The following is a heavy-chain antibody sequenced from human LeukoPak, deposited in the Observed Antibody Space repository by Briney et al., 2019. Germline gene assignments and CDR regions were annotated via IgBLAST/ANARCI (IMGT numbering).Heavy chain of an antibody. J-gene: IGHJ5*02. D-gene: IGHD6-13*01. Sequence: ASVKVSCKASGYTFTSYAMHWVRQAPGQRLEWMGWINAGNGNTKYSQKFQGRVTITRDTSASTAYLELSSLRSEDTAVYYCAREGSSSSWSYDSWGQGTLVTVSS. CDR1: GYTFTSYA. CDR2: INAGNGNT. CDR3: AREGSSSSWSYDS. V-gene: IGHV1-3*01.